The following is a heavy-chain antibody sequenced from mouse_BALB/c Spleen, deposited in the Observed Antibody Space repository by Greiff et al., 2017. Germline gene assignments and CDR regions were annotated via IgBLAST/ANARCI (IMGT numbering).Heavy chain of an antibody. Sequence: EVKVEESGGGLVQPGGSMKLSCVASGFTFSNYWMNWVRQSPEKGLEWVAEIRLKSNNYATHYAESVKVRFTISRDDSKSSVYLQMNNLRAEDTGIYYPTGGYDGAWFAYWGQGTLVTVSA. D-gene: IGHD2-2*01. J-gene: IGHJ3*01. CDR3: TGGYDGAWFAY. CDR2: IRLKSNNYAT. CDR1: GFTFSNYW. V-gene: IGHV6-6*02.